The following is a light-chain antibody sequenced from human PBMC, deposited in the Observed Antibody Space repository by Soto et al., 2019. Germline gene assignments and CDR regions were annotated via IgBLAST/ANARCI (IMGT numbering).Light chain of an antibody. CDR1: SSDAGGYNY. Sequence: QSVLTQPPSASGSLGQSVTISCTGTSSDAGGYNYVSWYQQHPGKAPKLMIYDVSQRPSGVPDRFSGSKSGNTASLTVSGLQAEDEADYYCSSYAGSNNLVFGTGTKLTVL. V-gene: IGLV2-8*01. CDR3: SSYAGSNNLV. CDR2: DVS. J-gene: IGLJ1*01.